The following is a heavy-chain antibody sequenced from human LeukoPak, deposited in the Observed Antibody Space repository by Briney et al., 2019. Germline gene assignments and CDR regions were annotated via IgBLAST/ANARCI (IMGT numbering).Heavy chain of an antibody. CDR3: ARDRSPLLRYFDWRGAFDI. CDR1: GYTFTSYY. Sequence: ASVKVSCKASGYTFTSYYMHWVRQAPGQGLEWMGIINPSGGSTSYAQKFQGRVTMTRDTSTSTVYMELSSLRSEDTAVYYCARDRSPLLRYFDWRGAFDIWGQGTMVTVSS. V-gene: IGHV1-46*01. D-gene: IGHD3-9*01. J-gene: IGHJ3*02. CDR2: INPSGGST.